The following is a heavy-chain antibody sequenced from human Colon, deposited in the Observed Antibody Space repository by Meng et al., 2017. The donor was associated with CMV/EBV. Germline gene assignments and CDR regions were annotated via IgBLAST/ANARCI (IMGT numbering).Heavy chain of an antibody. V-gene: IGHV1-69*04. CDR3: ARDFNSHYGRYYYGMDV. Sequence: SVKVSCKASGGTFSSYTISWVRQAPGQGLKWMGRIIPILGIANYAQKFQGRVTITADKSTSTAYMELSSLRSEDTAVYYCARDFNSHYGRYYYGMDVWGQGTTVTVSS. J-gene: IGHJ6*02. CDR1: GGTFSSYT. CDR2: IIPILGIA. D-gene: IGHD3-16*01.